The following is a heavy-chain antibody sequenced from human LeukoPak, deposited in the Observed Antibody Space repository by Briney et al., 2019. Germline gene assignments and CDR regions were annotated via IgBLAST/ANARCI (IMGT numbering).Heavy chain of an antibody. CDR1: GGSISSYY. V-gene: IGHV4-4*07. J-gene: IGHJ5*02. CDR2: IYTSGST. D-gene: IGHD6-19*01. Sequence: TSETLSLTCTVSGGSISSYYWSWIRQPAGKGLEWIGRIYTSGSTNYNPSLKSRVTMSVDTSKNQFSLKLSSVTAADTAVYYCASVRGYSSGWYASGFDPWGQGTLVTVSS. CDR3: ASVRGYSSGWYASGFDP.